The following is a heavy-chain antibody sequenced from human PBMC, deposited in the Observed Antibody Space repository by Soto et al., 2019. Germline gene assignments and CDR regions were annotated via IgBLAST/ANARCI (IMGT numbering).Heavy chain of an antibody. J-gene: IGHJ6*02. Sequence: GGSLRLSCSASGFTFSDENMSWVRQVPGKGLEWVSGISGGGSYIFYADSVQGRFSISRDNLKYSLFLEMNILRVEETAVYYCSRDSDCHSTSCFFPPHVWGQGTTVTVSS. CDR2: ISGGGSYI. CDR1: GFTFSDEN. D-gene: IGHD2-2*01. CDR3: SRDSDCHSTSCFFPPHV. V-gene: IGHV3-21*06.